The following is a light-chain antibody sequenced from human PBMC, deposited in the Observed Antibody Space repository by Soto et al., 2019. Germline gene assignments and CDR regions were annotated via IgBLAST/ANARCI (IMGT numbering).Light chain of an antibody. Sequence: DIQMTQSPPSLSGYVGDRFSIKGLASQVISTYLHWYRQKPGKAPELLISSASNLQTGVPSRFSGSGSGTDFTLTISNLQAEDLATYYCQQNYQTPLTFGGGTKVDI. J-gene: IGKJ4*01. CDR3: QQNYQTPLT. CDR1: QVISTY. V-gene: IGKV1-39*01. CDR2: SAS.